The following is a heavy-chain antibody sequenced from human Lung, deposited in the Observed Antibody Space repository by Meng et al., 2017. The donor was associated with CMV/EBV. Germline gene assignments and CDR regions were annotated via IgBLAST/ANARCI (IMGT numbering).Heavy chain of an antibody. D-gene: IGHD3-3*01. CDR3: ARGLWSGIKGWFDP. Sequence: ASXXVSXKASGYTFTSYDINWVRQATGQGLEWMGWINPNSGNTGYAQKFQGRVTMTRNTSISTAYMELSSLRSEDTAVYYCARGLWSGIKGWFDPWVQGTXVTVSS. CDR2: INPNSGNT. V-gene: IGHV1-8*01. J-gene: IGHJ5*02. CDR1: GYTFTSYD.